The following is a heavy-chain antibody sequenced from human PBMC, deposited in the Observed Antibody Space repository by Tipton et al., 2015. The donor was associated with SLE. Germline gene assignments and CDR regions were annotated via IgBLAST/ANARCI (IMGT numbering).Heavy chain of an antibody. CDR1: GFTFSDHY. Sequence: SLRLSCAASGFTFSDHYMDWVRQAPGKGLEWVGRTRNKANSYTTEYAASVKGRFTISRDDSKNSLYLQMSSLKTEDTAVYYCARDADNGGERAFDIWGQGTMVTVSS. CDR2: TRNKANSYTT. V-gene: IGHV3-72*01. D-gene: IGHD1-1*01. J-gene: IGHJ3*02. CDR3: ARDADNGGERAFDI.